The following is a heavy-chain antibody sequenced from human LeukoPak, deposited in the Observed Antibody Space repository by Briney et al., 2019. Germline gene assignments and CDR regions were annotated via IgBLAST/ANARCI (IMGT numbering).Heavy chain of an antibody. CDR2: ISGSGYST. CDR3: AKVLTT. CDR1: GFTFSNYA. V-gene: IGHV3-23*01. D-gene: IGHD4-11*01. J-gene: IGHJ5*02. Sequence: GGSLRLSCADSGFTFSNYAISWVRQAPGKGLEWVSTISGSGYSTYYADSVKGRFTISRDNSKNTLYLQMNSLRDDDTAVYYCAKVLTTWGQGTLVTVSS.